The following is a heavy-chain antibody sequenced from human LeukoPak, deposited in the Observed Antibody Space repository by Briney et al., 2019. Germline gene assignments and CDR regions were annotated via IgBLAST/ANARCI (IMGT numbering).Heavy chain of an antibody. CDR2: IIPIFGTA. CDR1: GGTFSSYA. D-gene: IGHD4-17*01. V-gene: IGHV1-69*01. J-gene: IGHJ4*02. Sequence: GASVKVSCKXSGGTFSSYAISWVRQAPGQGLEWMGGIIPIFGTANYAQKFQGRVTITADESTSTAYMELSSLRSEDTAVYYCARGHYGDYDRPFDYWGQGTLVTVSS. CDR3: ARGHYGDYDRPFDY.